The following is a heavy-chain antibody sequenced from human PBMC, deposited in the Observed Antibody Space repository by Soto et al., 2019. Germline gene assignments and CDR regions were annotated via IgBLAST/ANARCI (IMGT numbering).Heavy chain of an antibody. CDR1: GYIFTSYG. J-gene: IGHJ5*02. V-gene: IGHV1-18*04. D-gene: IGHD3-3*01. CDR2: ISAYNANT. CDR3: ARGSVVVAPPSGFDP. Sequence: ASVKVSCKASGYIFTSYGFTWVRQAPGQGLEWIGWISAYNANTKYAQKFQGRVTMTTDTLRSTAYMELRSLRSDDTAVYYCARGSVVVAPPSGFDPWGQGTLVTVSS.